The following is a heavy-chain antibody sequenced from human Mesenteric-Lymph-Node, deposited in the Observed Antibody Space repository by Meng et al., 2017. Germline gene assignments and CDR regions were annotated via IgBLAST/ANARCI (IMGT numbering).Heavy chain of an antibody. CDR2: INTNTGNP. V-gene: IGHV7-4-1*02. J-gene: IGHJ4*02. D-gene: IGHD7-27*01. CDR3: ARVFGTYENWGEDY. Sequence: ASVKVSCKASGYTFTSYYMHWVRQAPGQGLEWMGWINTNTGNPTYAQGFTGRFVFSLDTSVSTAYLQISSLKAEDTAVYYCARVFGTYENWGEDYWGQGTLVTVSS. CDR1: GYTFTSYY.